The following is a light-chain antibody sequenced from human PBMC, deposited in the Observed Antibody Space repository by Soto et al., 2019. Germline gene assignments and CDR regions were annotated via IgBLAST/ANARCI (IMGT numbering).Light chain of an antibody. V-gene: IGLV2-11*01. Sequence: QSALTQPRSVSGSPGQSVTTSCTGTSSDVGNYNYVSWYQQHPGKAPKLMIYDVNKRPSGVPDRFSGSKSGNTASLTISGLQCEDEADYYCCSYTGSYTWVFGGGTKLTVL. J-gene: IGLJ3*02. CDR1: SSDVGNYNY. CDR3: CSYTGSYTWV. CDR2: DVN.